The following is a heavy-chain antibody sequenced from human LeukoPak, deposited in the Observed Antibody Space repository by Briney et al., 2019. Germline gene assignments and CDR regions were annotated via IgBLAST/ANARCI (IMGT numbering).Heavy chain of an antibody. V-gene: IGHV1-3*01. CDR2: INAGNGNT. J-gene: IGHJ4*02. Sequence: ASVKVSCKDSGYTFTSYAMQWVRQAPGQRLEWMEWINAGNGNTKYSQKFQGRVTITRDTSASTAYMELSSLRSEDTAVYYCARTTGYCSSTSCYQFDYWGLRTLVTVSS. CDR1: GYTFTSYA. CDR3: ARTTGYCSSTSCYQFDY. D-gene: IGHD2-2*01.